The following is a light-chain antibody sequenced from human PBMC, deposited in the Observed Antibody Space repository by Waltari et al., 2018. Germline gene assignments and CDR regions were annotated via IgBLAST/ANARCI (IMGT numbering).Light chain of an antibody. V-gene: IGKV1-39*01. Sequence: DIQMTQAPSSLSASVGDRVTMTCRASQSITSHLNWVQQQPGKAPKLLIHTASSLQSGVPSRFSGSGSGTHFTLTITSLQPEDFATYFCQQSYITPYTFGQGTKLEIK. CDR2: TAS. CDR1: QSITSH. CDR3: QQSYITPYT. J-gene: IGKJ2*01.